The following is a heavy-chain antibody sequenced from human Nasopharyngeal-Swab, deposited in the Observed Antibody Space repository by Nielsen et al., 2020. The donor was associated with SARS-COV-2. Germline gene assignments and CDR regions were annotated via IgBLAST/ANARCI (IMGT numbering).Heavy chain of an antibody. CDR2: IYTSGST. Sequence: ESLKISCTVSGGSISSYYWSCIRQPPGKGLEWIGRIYTSGSTNYNPSLKSRVTISVDTSKNQFSLKLSSVTAADTAVYYCARTTFGPDTDAFDIWGQGTMVTVSS. J-gene: IGHJ3*02. D-gene: IGHD3-10*02. CDR3: ARTTFGPDTDAFDI. CDR1: GGSISSYY. V-gene: IGHV4-4*07.